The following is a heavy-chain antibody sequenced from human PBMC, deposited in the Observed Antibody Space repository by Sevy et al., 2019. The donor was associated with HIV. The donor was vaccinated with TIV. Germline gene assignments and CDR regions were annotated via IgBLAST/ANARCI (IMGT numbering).Heavy chain of an antibody. Sequence: GGSLRLSCAASGFTFSSYAMHWVRQAPGKGLEWVAVISCDGSNKYYADSVKGRFTISRDNSKNTLYLQMNSLRAEDTAVYYCARDYSNYGYYYYGMDVWGQGTTVTVSS. J-gene: IGHJ6*02. D-gene: IGHD4-4*01. CDR3: ARDYSNYGYYYYGMDV. CDR2: ISCDGSNK. V-gene: IGHV3-30*04. CDR1: GFTFSSYA.